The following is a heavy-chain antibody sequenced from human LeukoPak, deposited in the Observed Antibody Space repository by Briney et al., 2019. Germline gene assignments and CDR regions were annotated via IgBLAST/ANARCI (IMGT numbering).Heavy chain of an antibody. CDR3: ARGGGLDV. Sequence: GWSLRLSCAASGNYWMHWVRQAPGKRLVWVSHINSDGSCTSYADSVKGRFTISKDNAKNSLYLQMSNLRAEDTAVYFCARGGGLDVWGQGATVTVSS. CDR2: INSDGSCT. CDR1: GNYW. D-gene: IGHD3-16*01. J-gene: IGHJ6*02. V-gene: IGHV3-74*01.